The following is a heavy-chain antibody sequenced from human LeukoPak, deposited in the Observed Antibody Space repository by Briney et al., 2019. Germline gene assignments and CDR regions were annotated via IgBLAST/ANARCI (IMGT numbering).Heavy chain of an antibody. Sequence: SETLSLTCAVYGGSFSGYYWSWIRQPPGKGLEWIGEINHSGSTNYNPSLKSRVTISVDTSKNQFSLKLNSVTAADTAVYYRARTTEDCSSTSCYQYWFDPWGQGTLVTVSS. CDR2: INHSGST. CDR1: GGSFSGYY. CDR3: ARTTEDCSSTSCYQYWFDP. J-gene: IGHJ5*02. D-gene: IGHD2-2*01. V-gene: IGHV4-34*01.